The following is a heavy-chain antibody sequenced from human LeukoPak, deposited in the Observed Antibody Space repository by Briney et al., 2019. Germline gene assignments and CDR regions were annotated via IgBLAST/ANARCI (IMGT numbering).Heavy chain of an antibody. CDR3: AREVSGHIRNAFDI. CDR2: MNPNSGNT. V-gene: IGHV1-8*01. D-gene: IGHD2-8*01. CDR1: GYTFTSYD. J-gene: IGHJ3*02. Sequence: ASVKVSCKASGYTFTSYDINWVRQATGQGLEWMGWMNPNSGNTGYAQKFQGRVTMTRNTSISTAYMELSSLRSEDTAVYYCAREVSGHIRNAFDIWGQGTMVTVSS.